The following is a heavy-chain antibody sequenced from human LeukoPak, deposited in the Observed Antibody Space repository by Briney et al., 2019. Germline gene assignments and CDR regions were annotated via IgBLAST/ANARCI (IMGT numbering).Heavy chain of an antibody. CDR2: ISYDGTNK. V-gene: IGHV3-30*18. Sequence: GGSLRLSCAASGFTVSNNYMSWVRQAPGKGLEWVAAISYDGTNKNYADSVKGRFTISRDNSRNTLYLQMNSLRAEDTAVYYCAKEYEAYCGGDCYSHFDYWGQGTLVTVSS. CDR1: GFTVSNNY. J-gene: IGHJ4*02. CDR3: AKEYEAYCGGDCYSHFDY. D-gene: IGHD2-21*02.